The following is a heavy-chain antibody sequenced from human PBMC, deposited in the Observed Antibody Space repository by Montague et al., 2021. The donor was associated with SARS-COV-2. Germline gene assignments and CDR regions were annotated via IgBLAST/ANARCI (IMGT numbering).Heavy chain of an antibody. CDR3: ASFISGYYYDISGYYS. J-gene: IGHJ4*02. Sequence: GSTNYNPSLKSRVTISVDTSKNQFSLKLSSVTAADTAVYYCASFISGYYYDISGYYSWGQGTL. V-gene: IGHV4-34*01. CDR2: GST. D-gene: IGHD3-22*01.